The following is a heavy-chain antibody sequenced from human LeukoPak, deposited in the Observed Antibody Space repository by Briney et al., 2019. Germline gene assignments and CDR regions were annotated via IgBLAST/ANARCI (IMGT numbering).Heavy chain of an antibody. Sequence: PSETLSLTCTVSGGSISSSSYYWGWIPQPPGKGLEWIGSIYYSGSTYYNPSLKSRVTISVDTSKNQFSLTLSSVTAADTAVYYCARRRLEEETYYDILTGYYRVGDAFDIWGQGTMVTVSS. D-gene: IGHD3-9*01. J-gene: IGHJ3*02. CDR3: ARRRLEEETYYDILTGYYRVGDAFDI. CDR2: IYYSGST. CDR1: GGSISSSSYY. V-gene: IGHV4-39*07.